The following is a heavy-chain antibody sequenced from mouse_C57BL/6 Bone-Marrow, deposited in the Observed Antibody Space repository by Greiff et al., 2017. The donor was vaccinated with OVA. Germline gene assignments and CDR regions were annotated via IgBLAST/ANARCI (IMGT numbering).Heavy chain of an antibody. CDR3: ARIGGDPFAY. V-gene: IGHV1-82*01. J-gene: IGHJ3*01. CDR1: GYAFSSSW. Sequence: QVQLKQSGPELVKPGASVKISCKASGYAFSSSWMNWVKQRPGKGLEWIGRIYPGDGDTNYNGKFKGKATLTADKSSSTAYMQLSSLTSEDSAVYFCARIGGDPFAYWGQGTLVTVSA. CDR2: IYPGDGDT. D-gene: IGHD2-14*01.